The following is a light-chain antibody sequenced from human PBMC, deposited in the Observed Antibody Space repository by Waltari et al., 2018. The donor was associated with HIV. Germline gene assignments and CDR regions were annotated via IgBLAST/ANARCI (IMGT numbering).Light chain of an antibody. CDR2: YDD. V-gene: IGLV1-36*01. CDR3: AAWDDSLNGVV. CDR1: SSNIVNNT. J-gene: IGLJ2*01. Sequence: QSVLTQPLSVSEAPGQRVTISCSGSSSNIVNNTVHLYQQLPGMPPKLLIYYDDLLASGVSDRFSGSKSGTSASLDISGLQSEDESDYYCAAWDDSLNGVVFGGGTKLTVL.